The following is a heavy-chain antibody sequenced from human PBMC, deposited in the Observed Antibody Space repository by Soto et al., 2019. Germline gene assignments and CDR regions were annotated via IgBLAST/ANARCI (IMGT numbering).Heavy chain of an antibody. D-gene: IGHD6-19*01. Sequence: EVQLVESGGGLVQPGGSLRLSCAASGFTFSSYWMHWVRQAPGKGLVWVSRINSDGSSTSYADSVKGRLTISRDNGKNLLYQQINSLGAGDADVYYCARERGGYSSGWTYYYYYDTDVWGKGTTVTVSS. CDR2: INSDGSST. CDR3: ARERGGYSSGWTYYYYYDTDV. CDR1: GFTFSSYW. J-gene: IGHJ6*03. V-gene: IGHV3-74*01.